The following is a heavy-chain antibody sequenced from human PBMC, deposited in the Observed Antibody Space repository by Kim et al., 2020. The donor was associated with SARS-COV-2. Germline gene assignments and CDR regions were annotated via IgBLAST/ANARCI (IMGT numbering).Heavy chain of an antibody. CDR1: GYTFTSYA. D-gene: IGHD2-21*01. CDR2: INAGNGNT. CDR3: ARVERMVGETLGY. Sequence: ASVKVSCKASGYTFTSYAMHWVRQAPGQRLEWMGWINAGNGNTKYSQKFQGRVTITRDTSASTAYMELSSLRSEDTAVYYCARVERMVGETLGYWGQGTLVTVSS. J-gene: IGHJ4*02. V-gene: IGHV1-3*01.